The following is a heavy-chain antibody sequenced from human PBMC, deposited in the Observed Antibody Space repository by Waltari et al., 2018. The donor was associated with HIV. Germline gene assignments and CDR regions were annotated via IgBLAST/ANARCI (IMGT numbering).Heavy chain of an antibody. J-gene: IGHJ4*02. V-gene: IGHV1-3*02. CDR3: ARGGASGGFDL. CDR2: SEPVSGTA. CDR1: GYSFTSNA. D-gene: IGHD3-10*01. Sequence: QVQLVQSGTELKRPGDSVKISCRASGYSFTSNATHWIRQAPGQGLQHVGWSEPVSGTAKFSENLQTKVTFSRDTSATTAFMEVRNLKYEDVAVFYCARGGASGGFDLWGQGTLVIVSS.